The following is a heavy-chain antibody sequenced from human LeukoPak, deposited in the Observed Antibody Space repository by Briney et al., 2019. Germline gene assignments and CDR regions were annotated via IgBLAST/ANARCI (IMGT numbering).Heavy chain of an antibody. V-gene: IGHV4-4*02. Sequence: PSETLSLTCGVSGGSISSTNWWTWVRQPPGEGLEWIGEVHLSGRTNYNPSLESRVTMSVDMSGNHISLKLTSVTAADTAVYYCAREGGPYRPLDYSGQGTLVTVSS. CDR3: AREGGPYRPLDY. J-gene: IGHJ4*02. CDR1: GGSISSTNW. CDR2: VHLSGRT.